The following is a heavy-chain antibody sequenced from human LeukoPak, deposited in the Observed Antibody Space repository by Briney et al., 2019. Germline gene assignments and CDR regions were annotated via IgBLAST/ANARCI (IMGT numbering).Heavy chain of an antibody. J-gene: IGHJ4*02. CDR1: GYTFTSYG. CDR2: ISAYNGNT. Sequence: ASVKVSCKASGYTFTSYGISWVRQAPGQGLEWMGWISAYNGNTNYAQKLQGRVTMTTDTSTSTAYMELTSLRSDDTAVYYCARALPGIVGATLYYFDYWGQGTLVTVSS. CDR3: ARALPGIVGATLYYFDY. V-gene: IGHV1-18*01. D-gene: IGHD1-26*01.